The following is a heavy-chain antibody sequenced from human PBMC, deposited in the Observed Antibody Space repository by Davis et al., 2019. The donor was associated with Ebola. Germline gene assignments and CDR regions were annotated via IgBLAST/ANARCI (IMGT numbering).Heavy chain of an antibody. CDR2: INPSGGTT. Sequence: ASVKVSCKASGYTFTSYYMHWVRQAPGQGLEWMGIINPSGGTTSYAQRFQGRVTMTRDTSTSTVYMEVRSLRSEDTAVYYCARDLGRWEAGPYYYYGMDVWGKGTTVTVSS. V-gene: IGHV1-46*01. D-gene: IGHD1-26*01. J-gene: IGHJ6*04. CDR1: GYTFTSYY. CDR3: ARDLGRWEAGPYYYYGMDV.